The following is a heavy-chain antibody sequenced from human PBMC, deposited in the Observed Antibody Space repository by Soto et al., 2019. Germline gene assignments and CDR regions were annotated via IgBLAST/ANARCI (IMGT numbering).Heavy chain of an antibody. CDR3: ARGSGESWFEFDY. V-gene: IGHV1-2*02. J-gene: IGHJ4*02. Sequence: AASVKVSCKSSGYRFTGYYIHWVRQAPGQGLEWMGWINPNTGDTNFAQKFQARVTMTRDTSISTANMELNRLSSDDTAVYYCARGSGESWFEFDYWGQGTLVTVSS. D-gene: IGHD3-22*01. CDR1: GYRFTGYY. CDR2: INPNTGDT.